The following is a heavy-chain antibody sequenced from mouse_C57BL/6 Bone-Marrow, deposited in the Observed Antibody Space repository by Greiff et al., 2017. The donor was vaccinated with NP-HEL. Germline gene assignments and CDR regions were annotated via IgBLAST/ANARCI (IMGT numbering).Heavy chain of an antibody. Sequence: QVQLQQPGAELVRPGTSVKLSCKASGYTFTSYWMHWVKQRPGQGLEWIGVIDPSDSYTNYNQKFKGKATLTVDTSSSTAYMQLSSLTSEDSAVYYCARGQGIGISWYFDVWGTGTTVTVSS. D-gene: IGHD2-14*01. V-gene: IGHV1-59*01. CDR2: IDPSDSYT. J-gene: IGHJ1*03. CDR1: GYTFTSYW. CDR3: ARGQGIGISWYFDV.